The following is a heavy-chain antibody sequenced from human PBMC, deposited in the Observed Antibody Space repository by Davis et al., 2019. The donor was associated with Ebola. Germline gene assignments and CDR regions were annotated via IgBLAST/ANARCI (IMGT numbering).Heavy chain of an antibody. CDR1: GYTFRSYG. V-gene: IGHV1-18*01. J-gene: IGHJ6*02. Sequence: ASVKVSCKTSGYTFRSYGISWVRQAPGQGLEWMGWISTYNDDKNYAQIFQGRVTMTTDTSTSTAYMELRSLTSDDTAVYFCARAYSVYDHYGMDVWGQGTTVTVSS. CDR2: ISTYNDDK. CDR3: ARAYSVYDHYGMDV. D-gene: IGHD5/OR15-5a*01.